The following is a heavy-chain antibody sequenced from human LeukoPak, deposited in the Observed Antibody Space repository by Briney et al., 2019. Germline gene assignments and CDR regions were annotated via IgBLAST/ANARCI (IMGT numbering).Heavy chain of an antibody. CDR3: AKQSTARSLGE. D-gene: IGHD6-6*01. J-gene: IGHJ4*02. CDR2: ISGNGGST. Sequence: PGGSLRLSCAASGFTFSSYAMSWVRQAPGKGLEWVSSISGNGGSTYYADSMKGRFTISRDNSKNTLHLQMNGLRADDTALYYCAKQSTARSLGEGGQGTQVTVSS. V-gene: IGHV3-23*01. CDR1: GFTFSSYA.